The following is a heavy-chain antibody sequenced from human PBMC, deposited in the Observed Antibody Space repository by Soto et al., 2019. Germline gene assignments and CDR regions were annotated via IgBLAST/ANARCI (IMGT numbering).Heavy chain of an antibody. Sequence: SVGSKRLSCSASEVTFRDNGGHWVRQAPGQGLLWVSRLNHEGTYKSYADSVKGRFTISRDNVKSELYLQMNNLRAEDTAVYYCARGGLEPFDYWGQGTLVPVSS. D-gene: IGHD1-1*01. V-gene: IGHV3-74*01. CDR3: ARGGLEPFDY. J-gene: IGHJ4*02. CDR2: LNHEGTYK. CDR1: EVTFRDNG.